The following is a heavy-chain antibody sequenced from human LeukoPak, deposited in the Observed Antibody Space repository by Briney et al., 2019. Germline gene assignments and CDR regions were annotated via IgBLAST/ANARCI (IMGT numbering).Heavy chain of an antibody. CDR2: ISGSGGST. CDR3: AKDPWELLTVFDY. V-gene: IGHV3-23*01. Sequence: GGSLRLSCAASGFTFSSYAMSWARQAPGKGLEWVSAISGSGGSTYYADSVKGRFTISRDNSKNTLYLRMNSLRAEDTAVYYCAKDPWELLTVFDYWGQGTLVTVSS. D-gene: IGHD1-26*01. J-gene: IGHJ4*02. CDR1: GFTFSSYA.